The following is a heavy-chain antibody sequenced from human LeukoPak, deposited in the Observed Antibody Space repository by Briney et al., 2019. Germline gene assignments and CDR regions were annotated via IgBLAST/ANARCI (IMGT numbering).Heavy chain of an antibody. CDR2: INGDGIST. J-gene: IGHJ4*02. CDR1: GFTFSNYW. CDR3: ARDVGNFDY. V-gene: IGHV3-74*01. Sequence: GGSLRLSCAASGFTFSNYWMHWVRQAPGKGLVWVSRINGDGISTGYADSVKGRFTVSRDNAKKTLYLQMNSLRAEDTAVYYCARDVGNFDYWGQGTLVAVSS.